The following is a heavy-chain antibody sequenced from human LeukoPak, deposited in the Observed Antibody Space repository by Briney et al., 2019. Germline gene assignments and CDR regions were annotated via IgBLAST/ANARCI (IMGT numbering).Heavy chain of an antibody. CDR1: GGSISGDY. CDR3: ARDPGGSRGYSTGSFDY. V-gene: IGHV4-59*01. D-gene: IGHD3-22*01. Sequence: PSETLSLTCTVSGGSISGDYWSWIRQPPGKELEWIGYIYYSGSTNYNPSLKGRVTISVDTSKNQFSLKLSSVTAADTAVYFCARDPGGSRGYSTGSFDYWGQGTLVTVSS. CDR2: IYYSGST. J-gene: IGHJ4*02.